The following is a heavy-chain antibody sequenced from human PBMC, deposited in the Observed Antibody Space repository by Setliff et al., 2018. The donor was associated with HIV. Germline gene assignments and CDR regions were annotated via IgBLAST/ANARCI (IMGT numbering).Heavy chain of an antibody. CDR1: GGSITRTPYY. V-gene: IGHV4-39*02. CDR2: IHHSGTA. Sequence: SETLSLTCTVSGGSITRTPYYWGWIRQPPGKGLEWIGSIHHSGTAYDNPSLKSPVAISVDTSKNQFSLKLTSVTAADTAVYYCAREDSSYHYFDYWGQGMLVTVSS. J-gene: IGHJ4*02. D-gene: IGHD6-6*01. CDR3: AREDSSYHYFDY.